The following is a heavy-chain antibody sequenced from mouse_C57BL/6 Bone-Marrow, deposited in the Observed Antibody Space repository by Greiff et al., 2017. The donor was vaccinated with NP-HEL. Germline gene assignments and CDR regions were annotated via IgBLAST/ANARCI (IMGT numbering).Heavy chain of an antibody. CDR1: GYTFTSYW. D-gene: IGHD2-4*01. Sequence: QVQLQQPGAELVKPGASVKLSCKASGYTFTSYWMHWVKQRPGQGLEWIGMIHPNSGSTNYNEKFKSKATLTVDKSSSTAYMQLSSLTSEDSAVYYCAYYDYDRSYYAMDYWGQGTSVTVSS. V-gene: IGHV1-64*01. CDR3: AYYDYDRSYYAMDY. J-gene: IGHJ4*01. CDR2: IHPNSGST.